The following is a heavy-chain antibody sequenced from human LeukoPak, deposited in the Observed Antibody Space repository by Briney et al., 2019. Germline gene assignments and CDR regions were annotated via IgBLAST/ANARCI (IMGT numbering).Heavy chain of an antibody. V-gene: IGHV3-7*01. D-gene: IGHD3-9*01. CDR1: GFTLSNHW. J-gene: IGHJ4*02. CDR3: AKVLLNFDWLLNFDY. Sequence: GGSLRLSCAASGFTLSNHWMSWVRQAPGKGLEWVANIKQDGSEKNYVDSVKGRFTISRDNAKNLLYLQMNSLRAEDTAVYYCAKVLLNFDWLLNFDYWGQGTLVTVSS. CDR2: IKQDGSEK.